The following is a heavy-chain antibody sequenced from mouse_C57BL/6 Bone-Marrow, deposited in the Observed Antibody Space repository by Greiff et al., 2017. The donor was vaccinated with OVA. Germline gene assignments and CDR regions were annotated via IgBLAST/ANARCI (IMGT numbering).Heavy chain of an antibody. CDR1: GYTFTDYY. V-gene: IGHV1-76*01. Sequence: VKLMESGAELVRPGASVKLSCKASGYTFTDYYINWVKQRPGQGLEWIARIYPGSGNTYYNEKFKGKATLTAEKSSSTAYMQLSSLTSEDSAVYICARAGITTVEDCCFDVWGTGTPVTVSS. D-gene: IGHD1-1*01. J-gene: IGHJ1*03. CDR3: ARAGITTVEDCCFDV. CDR2: IYPGSGNT.